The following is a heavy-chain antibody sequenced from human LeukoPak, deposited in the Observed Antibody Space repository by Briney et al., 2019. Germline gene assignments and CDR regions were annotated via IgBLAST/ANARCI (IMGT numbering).Heavy chain of an antibody. D-gene: IGHD5-24*01. V-gene: IGHV4-38-2*02. CDR1: GGSISSGYY. Sequence: RTSETLSLTCTVSGGSISSGYYWGWIRQPPGKGLEWIGTIRHSGTTYYNPSLKSRVTISIDSSKNQFSLKLSSVTAADTAVYYCARGGRDGSQGLFDYWGQGTLVTVSS. CDR2: IRHSGTT. CDR3: ARGGRDGSQGLFDY. J-gene: IGHJ4*02.